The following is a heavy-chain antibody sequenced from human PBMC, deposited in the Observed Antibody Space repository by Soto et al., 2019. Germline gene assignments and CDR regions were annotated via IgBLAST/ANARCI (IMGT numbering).Heavy chain of an antibody. V-gene: IGHV3-74*01. CDR3: ASQSVTTQGY. Sequence: GGSLRLSCAASGFTFSSYWMHWVRQAPGKGLVWVSRINSDGSSTSYADSVKGRFTISRDNAKKTMYLQMNNLRAEGTAVYYCASQSVTTQGYWGQGTLVTVSS. CDR2: INSDGSST. D-gene: IGHD4-17*01. CDR1: GFTFSSYW. J-gene: IGHJ4*02.